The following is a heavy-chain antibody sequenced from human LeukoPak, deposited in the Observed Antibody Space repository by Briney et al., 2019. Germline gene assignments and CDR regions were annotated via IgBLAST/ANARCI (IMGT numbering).Heavy chain of an antibody. CDR3: AKAPREGLGYFDWLSLFDY. CDR1: GFTFSSYA. V-gene: IGHV3-23*01. CDR2: ISGSGGST. D-gene: IGHD3-9*01. Sequence: GGSLRLSCAASGFTFSSYAMSWVRQAPGKGLEWVSAISGSGGSTYYADSVKGRFTISRDNSKNTLYLQMNSLRAEDTAVYYCAKAPREGLGYFDWLSLFDYWGQGTLVTVSS. J-gene: IGHJ4*02.